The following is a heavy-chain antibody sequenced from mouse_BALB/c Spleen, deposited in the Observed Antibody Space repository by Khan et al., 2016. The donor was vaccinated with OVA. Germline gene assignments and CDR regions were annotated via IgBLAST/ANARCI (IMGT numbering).Heavy chain of an antibody. D-gene: IGHD4-1*01. J-gene: IGHJ3*01. CDR3: ARDYWDVFAY. Sequence: VQLKQSGAELVKPGASVKLSCTASGFNIKDTYMHWVKQRPEQGLEWIGRIDPANGNTKYDPKFQGKATITADPSSNTAFMQLSSLTSADTALFYCARDYWDVFAYGGQGTLVTVSA. V-gene: IGHV14-3*02. CDR2: IDPANGNT. CDR1: GFNIKDTY.